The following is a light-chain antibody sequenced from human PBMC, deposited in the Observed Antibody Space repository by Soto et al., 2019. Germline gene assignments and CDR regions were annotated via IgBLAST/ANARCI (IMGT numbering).Light chain of an antibody. CDR3: QQYGSSPLT. CDR1: QSVSSN. Sequence: EIVMTQSPATLSVSPGERATLSCRASQSVSSNLAWYQQKPGQAPRLLIYGASTRATGIPARFSGSGSGTEFTLTISSLQFEDFAVYYCQQYGSSPLTFGGGTKVDIK. V-gene: IGKV3-15*01. CDR2: GAS. J-gene: IGKJ4*01.